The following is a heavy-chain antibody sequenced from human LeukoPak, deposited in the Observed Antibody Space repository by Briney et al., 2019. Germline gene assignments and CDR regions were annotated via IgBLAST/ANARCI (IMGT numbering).Heavy chain of an antibody. Sequence: SETLSLTCTVSGGSIGSDYWSWIRQPPGEELEWIGYIFYTGDSSYNPSLKSRATLSLDTSKKQISLQLHSVSAADTAVYYCARHAFASPFDYWGQGTLVTASS. D-gene: IGHD2-21*01. CDR1: GGSIGSDY. CDR3: ARHAFASPFDY. J-gene: IGHJ4*02. V-gene: IGHV4-59*08. CDR2: IFYTGDS.